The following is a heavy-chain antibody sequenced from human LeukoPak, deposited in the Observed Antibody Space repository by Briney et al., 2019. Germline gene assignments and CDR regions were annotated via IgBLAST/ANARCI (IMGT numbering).Heavy chain of an antibody. Sequence: GGSLRLSCAASGFTFSSYAMSWVRQAPGKGLEWVSSISGSGDNTYYADSVKDRFSISRDNSKTTVSLQMNSLRAEDTAVYYCAKGRGTAVTSAANYWGQGPLVTDSS. J-gene: IGHJ4*02. D-gene: IGHD4-17*01. CDR2: ISGSGDNT. V-gene: IGHV3-23*01. CDR3: AKGRGTAVTSAANY. CDR1: GFTFSSYA.